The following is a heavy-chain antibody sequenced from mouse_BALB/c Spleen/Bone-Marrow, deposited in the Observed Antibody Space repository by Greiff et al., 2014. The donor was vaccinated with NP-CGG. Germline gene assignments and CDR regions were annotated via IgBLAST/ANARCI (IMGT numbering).Heavy chain of an antibody. CDR1: GYKFTDYE. CDR2: IDPETGGT. D-gene: IGHD2-2*01. J-gene: IGHJ4*01. CDR3: TGEGIYFGYDVPMDY. Sequence: QVQLKESGAELVRPGASVTLSCKASGYKFTDYEMHWVKQTPVHGLEWIGSIDPETGGTAYNQNFKGKATLTADRSSTTAYMELRSLTSGDSAVYYCTGEGIYFGYDVPMDYWGQGTSVTVSS. V-gene: IGHV1-15*01.